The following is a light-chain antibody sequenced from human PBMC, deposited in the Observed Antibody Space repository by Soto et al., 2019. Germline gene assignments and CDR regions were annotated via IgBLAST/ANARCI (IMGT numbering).Light chain of an antibody. CDR2: WAS. Sequence: DIVMTQSPDSLAVSLGERATINCKSSQSVLYSSNSKNYLAGYQQKPGQPPKLLIYWASTRESGVPDRFSGSGFGSDVTLTISSLQAEDVAVYYCQLYYSSPLSFRGGTKVEIK. J-gene: IGKJ4*01. V-gene: IGKV4-1*01. CDR3: QLYYSSPLS. CDR1: QSVLYSSNSKNY.